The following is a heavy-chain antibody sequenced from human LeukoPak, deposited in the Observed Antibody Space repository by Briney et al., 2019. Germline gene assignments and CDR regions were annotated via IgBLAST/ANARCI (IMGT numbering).Heavy chain of an antibody. Sequence: GGSLRLSCAASGLTFSSYAMSWVRQAPGKGLEWVSAISGSGGSTYYADSVKGRFTISRDNAKNTLYLQMNSLRAEDTAVYYCDTDAEQWLVDPHFDYWGQGTLVTVSS. CDR3: DTDAEQWLVDPHFDY. CDR1: GLTFSSYA. CDR2: ISGSGGST. V-gene: IGHV3-23*01. J-gene: IGHJ4*02. D-gene: IGHD6-19*01.